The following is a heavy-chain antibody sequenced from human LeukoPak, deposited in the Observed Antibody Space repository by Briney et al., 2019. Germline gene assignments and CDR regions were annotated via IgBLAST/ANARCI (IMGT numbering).Heavy chain of an antibody. D-gene: IGHD5-12*01. CDR2: ISYDGSNK. CDR1: GFTFSSYG. CDR3: ANEDGNSGYDYGIDY. V-gene: IGHV3-30*18. Sequence: GGSLRLSCAASGFTFSSYGMHWVRQAPGKGLEWVAVISYDGSNKYYADSVKGRFTISRDNSKNTLYLQMNSLRAEDTAVYYCANEDGNSGYDYGIDYWGQGTLVTVSS. J-gene: IGHJ4*02.